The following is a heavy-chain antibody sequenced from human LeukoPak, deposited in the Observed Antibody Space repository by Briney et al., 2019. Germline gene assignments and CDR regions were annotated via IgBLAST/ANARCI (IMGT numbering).Heavy chain of an antibody. J-gene: IGHJ4*02. CDR3: ARAGVITAADY. CDR1: GYTSTSYY. D-gene: IGHD3-16*02. CDR2: MNPSGGST. Sequence: ASVKVSCKASGYTSTSYYIHWVRQAPGQGLEWMAIMNPSGGSTSSAQKFQGRVTMTRDTSTSTVYMELSGLRSEDTAVYYCARAGVITAADYWGQGTLVTVSS. V-gene: IGHV1-46*01.